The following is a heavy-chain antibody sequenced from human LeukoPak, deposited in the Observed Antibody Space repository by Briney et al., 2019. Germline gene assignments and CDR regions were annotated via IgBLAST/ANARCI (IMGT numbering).Heavy chain of an antibody. Sequence: GESLRISCEASGYKFTSYWIGWMRQMPGKGLEWMGVIYPSDSDTRYNLSFEGQVTISADKSINTAYLQRSSLRPSDTAVYYCAKGDGEFEYWGQGTLVTVSS. CDR1: GYKFTSYW. CDR3: AKGDGEFEY. D-gene: IGHD3-10*01. CDR2: IYPSDSDT. J-gene: IGHJ4*02. V-gene: IGHV5-51*01.